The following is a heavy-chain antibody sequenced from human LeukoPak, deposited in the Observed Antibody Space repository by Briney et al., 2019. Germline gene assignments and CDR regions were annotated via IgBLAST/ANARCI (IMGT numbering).Heavy chain of an antibody. V-gene: IGHV1-69*01. CDR2: IIPIFGTA. Sequence: ASVKVSCKASGGTFSSYAISWVRQAPGQGLEWMGGIIPIFGTANYAQKFQGRVTITADESTSTAYMELSSLRSEDTAVYYCAREGANYYYDSSGHYDYWGQGTLVTVSS. D-gene: IGHD3-22*01. J-gene: IGHJ4*02. CDR3: AREGANYYYDSSGHYDY. CDR1: GGTFSSYA.